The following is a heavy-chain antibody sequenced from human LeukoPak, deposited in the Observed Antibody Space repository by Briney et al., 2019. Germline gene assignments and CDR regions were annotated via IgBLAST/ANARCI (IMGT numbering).Heavy chain of an antibody. J-gene: IGHJ3*02. CDR3: ARENLRAAAGNAFDI. CDR2: IKQDGSEK. CDR1: GLTFSSYW. D-gene: IGHD6-13*01. Sequence: GGSLRLSCAASGLTFSSYWMSWVRQAPGKGLEWVANIKQDGSEKYYVDSVKGRFTISRDNAKNSLYLQMNSLRAEDTAVYYCARENLRAAAGNAFDIWGRGTMVTVSS. V-gene: IGHV3-7*01.